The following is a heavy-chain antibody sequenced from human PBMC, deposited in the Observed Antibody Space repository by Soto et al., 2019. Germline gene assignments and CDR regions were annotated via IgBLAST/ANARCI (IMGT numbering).Heavy chain of an antibody. CDR2: IWHDGSSK. CDR3: ALEPYSDYVIDV. D-gene: IGHD3-16*01. V-gene: IGHV3-33*08. Sequence: GGTLSLSCAASGFSFSSHCMHWVRQAPGKGLEWVAVIWHDGSSKFYADSVKGRITISRDTNKKTLYVQMNSLTAEKTAVYYCALEPYSDYVIDVWGQGTLVTVSS. CDR1: GFSFSSHC. J-gene: IGHJ4*02.